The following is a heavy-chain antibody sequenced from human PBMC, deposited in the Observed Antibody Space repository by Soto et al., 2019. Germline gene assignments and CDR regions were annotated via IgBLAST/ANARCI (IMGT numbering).Heavy chain of an antibody. CDR1: GYSFTNYA. V-gene: IGHV1-3*01. CDR2: ISPGNDNT. CDR3: ARDLGGWPDY. D-gene: IGHD2-15*01. J-gene: IGHJ4*02. Sequence: ASVKVSCKASGYSFTNYAMHWVRQAPGQSLEWMGWISPGNDNTKYSQKFQGRVTITRDTSASTAYMELSSLRSEDTAVYYCARDLGGWPDYWGQGTLVTVSS.